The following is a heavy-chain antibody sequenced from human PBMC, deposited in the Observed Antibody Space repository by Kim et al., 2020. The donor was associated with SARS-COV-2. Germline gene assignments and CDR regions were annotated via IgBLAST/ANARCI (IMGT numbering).Heavy chain of an antibody. V-gene: IGHV1-69*13. J-gene: IGHJ4*02. Sequence: SVKVSCKASGGTFSSYAISWVRQAPGQGLEWMGGIIPIFGTANYAQKFQGRVTITADESTSTAYMELSSLRSEDTAVYYCARWAGIAAAGTPTLEGPFDYWGQGTLVTVSS. D-gene: IGHD6-13*01. CDR2: IIPIFGTA. CDR3: ARWAGIAAAGTPTLEGPFDY. CDR1: GGTFSSYA.